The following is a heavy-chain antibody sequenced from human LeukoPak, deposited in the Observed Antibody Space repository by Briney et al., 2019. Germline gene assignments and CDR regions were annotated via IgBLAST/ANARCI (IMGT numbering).Heavy chain of an antibody. D-gene: IGHD6-13*01. CDR3: ARDPSSSWYDY. CDR2: IYHSGST. V-gene: IGHV4-30-2*01. Sequence: SETLSLTCTVSGGSISSGGYSWSWIRQPPGKGLEWIGYIYHSGSTYYNPSLKSRVTISVDTSKNQFSLKLSSVTAADTAVYYCARDPSSSWYDYWGQGTLVTVSS. CDR1: GGSISSGGYS. J-gene: IGHJ4*02.